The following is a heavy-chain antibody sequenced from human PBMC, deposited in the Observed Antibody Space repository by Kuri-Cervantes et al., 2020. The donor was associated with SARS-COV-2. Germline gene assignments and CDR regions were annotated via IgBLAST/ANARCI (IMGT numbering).Heavy chain of an antibody. J-gene: IGHJ4*02. V-gene: IGHV3-23*03. CDR2: IYSGGAST. CDR1: GFTVSSNY. CDR3: AKGGGSFDD. Sequence: GGSLRLSCAASGFTVSSNYMSWVRQAPGKGLEWVSVIYSGGASTYYADSVKGRFTIARDNSKNTLSLQMNSLCAEDTAIYYCAKGGGSFDDWGQGTLVTVSS. D-gene: IGHD4-23*01.